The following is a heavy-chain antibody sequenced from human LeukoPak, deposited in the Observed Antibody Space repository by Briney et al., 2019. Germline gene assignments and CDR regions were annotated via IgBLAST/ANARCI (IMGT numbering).Heavy chain of an antibody. Sequence: PGGSLRLSCAASGFIFSSYSMNWVRQAPGKGLEGVSFISSSSSTIYYADSVKGRFTISRDNAKNSLYLQMNSLRAEDTAVYYCARDRGGSYSAIDYWGQGTLVTVSS. D-gene: IGHD1-26*01. V-gene: IGHV3-48*04. J-gene: IGHJ4*02. CDR1: GFIFSSYS. CDR2: ISSSSSTI. CDR3: ARDRGGSYSAIDY.